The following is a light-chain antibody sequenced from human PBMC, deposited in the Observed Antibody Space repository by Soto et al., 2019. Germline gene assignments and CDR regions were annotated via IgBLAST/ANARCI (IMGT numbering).Light chain of an antibody. Sequence: QSVLTQPPSASGTPGQRVTISCSGSGSSIGTNTVNWYRHLPGTAPKLLIYGDNQRPSGVTDRFSCSKSGTSASLAISGLQSEDEEDYYCAAWDGSLNNVLFGGGTKLTVL. CDR2: GDN. V-gene: IGLV1-44*01. CDR3: AAWDGSLNNVL. CDR1: GSSIGTNT. J-gene: IGLJ2*01.